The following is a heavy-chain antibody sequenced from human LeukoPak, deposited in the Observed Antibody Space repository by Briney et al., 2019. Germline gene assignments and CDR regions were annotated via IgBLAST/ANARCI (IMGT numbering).Heavy chain of an antibody. CDR2: ISGSGGST. CDR1: GFTFSSYA. J-gene: IGHJ4*02. Sequence: GGSLRLSCAASGFTFSSYAMSWVRQAPGKGLEWVSGISGSGGSTDYADSVKGRFTISRDNSKNTVYLQMNSLRAEDTAVYYCAKAYKGFGGFDYYFDSWGQGSLVTVPS. D-gene: IGHD3-10*01. V-gene: IGHV3-23*01. CDR3: AKAYKGFGGFDYYFDS.